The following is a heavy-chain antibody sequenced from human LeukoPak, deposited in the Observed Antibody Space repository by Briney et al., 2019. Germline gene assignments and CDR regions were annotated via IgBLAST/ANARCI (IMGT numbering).Heavy chain of an antibody. CDR2: IYYSGST. CDR3: ARAGYDFWSGLEVYYYYYMDV. D-gene: IGHD3-3*01. V-gene: IGHV4-39*07. J-gene: IGHJ6*03. CDR1: GGSISSSSYY. Sequence: SETLSLTCTDSGGSISSSSYYWGWIRQPPGKGLEWIGSIYYSGSTYYNPSLKSRVTISVDTSKNQFSLKLSSVTAADTAVYYCARAGYDFWSGLEVYYYYYMDVWGKGTTVTVSS.